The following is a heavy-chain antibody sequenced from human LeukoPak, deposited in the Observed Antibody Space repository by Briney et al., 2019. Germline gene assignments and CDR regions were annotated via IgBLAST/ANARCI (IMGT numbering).Heavy chain of an antibody. V-gene: IGHV3-21*01. CDR2: ISSSSSYI. D-gene: IGHD6-13*01. Sequence: SGGSLRLSCAASGFTFSSYSMNWVRQAPGKGLEWVSSISSSSSYIYYADSVKGRFTISRDNAKNSLYLQMNSLRAEDTAVYYCAMYSSSSDGFDYWGQGTLVTVSS. CDR3: AMYSSSSDGFDY. J-gene: IGHJ4*02. CDR1: GFTFSSYS.